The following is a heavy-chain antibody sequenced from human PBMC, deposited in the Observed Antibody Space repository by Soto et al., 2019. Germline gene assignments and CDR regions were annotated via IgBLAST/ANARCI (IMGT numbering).Heavy chain of an antibody. Sequence: QVQLQQWGAGLLKPSETLSPNCAVTGGSLSGYYWSWIRQPPGKGLEWIGEVKDGGHANYSPSLRGRVTISSDTSNNQFLLRLYSVTAADTGVYYCARGQEGVVATHWDQGSLVTVSS. CDR3: ARGQEGVVATH. CDR2: VKDGGHA. J-gene: IGHJ4*02. V-gene: IGHV4-34*01. CDR1: GGSLSGYY. D-gene: IGHD5-12*01.